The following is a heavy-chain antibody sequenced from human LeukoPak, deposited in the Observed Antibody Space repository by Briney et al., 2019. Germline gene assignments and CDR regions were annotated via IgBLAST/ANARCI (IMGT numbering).Heavy chain of an antibody. CDR1: GFTFNSYD. CDR3: ARGEEKATITGLDS. D-gene: IGHD5-24*01. CDR2: ISSGSSYI. V-gene: IGHV3-21*01. J-gene: IGHJ4*02. Sequence: PGGSLRLSCAASGFTFNSYDMHWVRQAPGKGLEWVSAISSGSSYIYYADSMKGRFTISRDNAENSLYLQMNSLRAEDTAVYFCARGEEKATITGLDSWGQGTLVTVSS.